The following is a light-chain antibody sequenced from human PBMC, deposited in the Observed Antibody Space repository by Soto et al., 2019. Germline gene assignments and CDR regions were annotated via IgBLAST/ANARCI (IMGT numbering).Light chain of an antibody. V-gene: IGLV1-40*01. J-gene: IGLJ1*01. CDR1: SSNIGAGYD. CDR3: KSYAGSNTYV. CDR2: EVV. Sequence: QSVLTQPPSVSGAPGQRVTISCTGSSSNIGAGYDVHWYQQLPGTAPKLLIYEVVQRPSGVPDRFSGSQSGNTASLTVSGLQAADEADYFCKSYAGSNTYVFGSGTKVTVL.